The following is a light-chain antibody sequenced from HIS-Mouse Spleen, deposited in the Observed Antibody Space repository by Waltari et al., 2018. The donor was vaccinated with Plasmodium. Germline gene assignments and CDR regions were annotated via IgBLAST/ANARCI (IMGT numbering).Light chain of an antibody. Sequence: QSALTQPASVSGSPGQSITISCPGTSSDVGSYNLVSWYQQPQGKAPKLMIYEGSKRPSGVSNRFSGSKSGNTASLTISGLQAEDEADYYCCSYAGSSTNWVFGGGTKLTVL. CDR1: SSDVGSYNL. CDR3: CSYAGSSTNWV. V-gene: IGLV2-23*01. CDR2: EGS. J-gene: IGLJ3*02.